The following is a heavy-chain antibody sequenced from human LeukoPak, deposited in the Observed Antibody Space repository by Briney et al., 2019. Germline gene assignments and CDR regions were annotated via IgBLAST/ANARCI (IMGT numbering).Heavy chain of an antibody. Sequence: ASVKVSCKASGYTFTTYAIHWVRQAPGQRLEWMGWISAGNGNTRYPQSFQGRVTITRDTSASTAYMELGSLTSEDTAVYYCARDPVIQQLGYFDYWGQGTLVTVSS. CDR3: ARDPVIQQLGYFDY. V-gene: IGHV1-3*01. D-gene: IGHD6-13*01. CDR2: ISAGNGNT. J-gene: IGHJ4*02. CDR1: GYTFTTYA.